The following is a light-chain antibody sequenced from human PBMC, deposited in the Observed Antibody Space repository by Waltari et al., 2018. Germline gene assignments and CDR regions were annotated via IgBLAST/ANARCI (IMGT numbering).Light chain of an antibody. CDR3: SSYTSSITVM. J-gene: IGLJ3*02. V-gene: IGLV2-14*01. CDR2: DVS. Sequence: QSALTQPASVSGSPGQSISISCTGTSSDVGAYYFVAWYQQHPGNATKLMTYDVSNRASGVSNCFCGSKSSNTAPLTCSGLQAEDEDDYCCSSYTSSITVMFGGGTKVTVL. CDR1: SSDVGAYYF.